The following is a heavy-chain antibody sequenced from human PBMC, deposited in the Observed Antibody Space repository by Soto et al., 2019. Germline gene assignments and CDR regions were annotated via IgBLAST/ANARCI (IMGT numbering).Heavy chain of an antibody. Sequence: SETLSLTCTVSGGSISSYYWSWIRQPPGKGLEWIGYIYYSGSTNYNPSLKSLVTISVDTSKNQFSLKLSSVTAADTAVYYCARQMITFGSYAFDIWGQGTMVTVSS. CDR1: GGSISSYY. CDR2: IYYSGST. D-gene: IGHD3-16*01. V-gene: IGHV4-59*08. J-gene: IGHJ3*02. CDR3: ARQMITFGSYAFDI.